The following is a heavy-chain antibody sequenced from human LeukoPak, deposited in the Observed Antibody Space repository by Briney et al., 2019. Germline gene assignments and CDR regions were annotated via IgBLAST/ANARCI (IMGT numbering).Heavy chain of an antibody. CDR1: GFSFNSYT. D-gene: IGHD2/OR15-2a*01. CDR2: ISPVSSYT. Sequence: GGSLRLSCLASGFSFNSYTMNWVREAPGKGLEWVSTISPVSSYTWYAESVKGRFTISRDNPKNSLYLQMDSLRAEDTAVYYCVRDVSRRIGMDVWGQGTTVTASS. J-gene: IGHJ6*02. CDR3: VRDVSRRIGMDV. V-gene: IGHV3-21*01.